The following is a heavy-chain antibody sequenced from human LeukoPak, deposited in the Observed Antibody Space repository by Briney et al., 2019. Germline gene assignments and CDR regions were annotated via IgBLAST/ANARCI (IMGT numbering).Heavy chain of an antibody. Sequence: SETLSLTCAVSGYSISSGYYWGWIRQPPGKGLEWIGSIYHSGSTYYNPSLKSRVTISVDTSKNQFSLKLSSVTAADTAVYYCARHAPTPGYCTNGVCYTGVFDYWGQGTLVTVSS. D-gene: IGHD2-8*01. CDR1: GYSISSGYY. CDR2: IYHSGST. CDR3: ARHAPTPGYCTNGVCYTGVFDY. V-gene: IGHV4-38-2*01. J-gene: IGHJ4*02.